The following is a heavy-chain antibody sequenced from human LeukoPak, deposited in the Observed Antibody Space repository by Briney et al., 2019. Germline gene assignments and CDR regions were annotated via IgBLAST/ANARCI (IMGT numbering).Heavy chain of an antibody. CDR3: AREYSGYAPGGY. J-gene: IGHJ4*02. CDR1: GYTFTGYY. V-gene: IGHV1-2*02. D-gene: IGHD5-12*01. CDR2: IIPNSGGT. Sequence: ASVKVSCKASGYTFTGYYLHWVRQAPGQGLEWMGWIIPNSGGTNYAQKFQGRVTMTRDTSISTAYMELGRLRSDDTAVYYCAREYSGYAPGGYWGQGTLVTVSS.